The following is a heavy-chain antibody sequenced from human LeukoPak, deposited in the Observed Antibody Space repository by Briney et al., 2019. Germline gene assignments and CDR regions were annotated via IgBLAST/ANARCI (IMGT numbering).Heavy chain of an antibody. Sequence: SEKVSCKASGGTFSSYAISWVRQAPGQGLEWMGRIIPILGIANYAQKFQGRVTITADKSTSTAYMELSSLGSEDTAVYYCAKAQLPDYFYMDVWGKGTTVTVSS. V-gene: IGHV1-69*04. CDR1: GGTFSSYA. D-gene: IGHD1-1*01. CDR2: IIPILGIA. J-gene: IGHJ6*03. CDR3: AKAQLPDYFYMDV.